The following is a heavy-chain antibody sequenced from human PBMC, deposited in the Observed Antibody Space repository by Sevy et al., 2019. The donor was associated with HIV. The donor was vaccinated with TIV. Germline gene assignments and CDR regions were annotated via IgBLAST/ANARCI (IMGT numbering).Heavy chain of an antibody. CDR1: GGSISSGDYY. Sequence: SETLSLTCTVSGGSISSGDYYWSWIRQPPGKGLEWIGYIYYSGSTYYNPSLKSRVTISVDTSKSQFSLKLSSVTAADTAVYYCARVTMIVVALFDYWGQGTLVTVSS. CDR3: ARVTMIVVALFDY. J-gene: IGHJ4*02. D-gene: IGHD3-22*01. CDR2: IYYSGST. V-gene: IGHV4-30-4*01.